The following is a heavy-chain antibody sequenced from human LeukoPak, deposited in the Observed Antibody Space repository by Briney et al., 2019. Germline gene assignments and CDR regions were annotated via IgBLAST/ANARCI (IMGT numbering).Heavy chain of an antibody. J-gene: IGHJ3*02. CDR3: AREQDGGGAFDI. Sequence: SETLSLTCTVSGGSISSSNNYWGWIRKSPGKGLEWIASIYYSGSTYYNPSLKSRVTIFVDTSKNQFSLKLSSVTAADTAVYYCAREQDGGGAFDIWGQGTMVTVSS. V-gene: IGHV4-39*07. D-gene: IGHD3-16*01. CDR2: IYYSGST. CDR1: GGSISSSNNY.